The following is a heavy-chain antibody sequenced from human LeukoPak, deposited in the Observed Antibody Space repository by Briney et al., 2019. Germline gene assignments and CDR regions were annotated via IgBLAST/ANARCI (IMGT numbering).Heavy chain of an antibody. CDR3: ARIITAAGSDY. D-gene: IGHD2-15*01. Sequence: GGSLRLSCAASGFTFSSYAMSWVRQAPGKGLEWVSSISADGAGRYYADSVKGRFIISRDNSRNTLYMQMISLRAEDTAVYYCARIITAAGSDYWGQGTLVTVSS. V-gene: IGHV3-23*01. J-gene: IGHJ4*02. CDR1: GFTFSSYA. CDR2: ISADGAGR.